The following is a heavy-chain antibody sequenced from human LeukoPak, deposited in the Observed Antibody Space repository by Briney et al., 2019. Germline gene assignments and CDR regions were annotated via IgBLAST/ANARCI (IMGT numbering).Heavy chain of an antibody. CDR1: GFTFDDYA. J-gene: IGHJ4*02. CDR3: ARGGVGSFDY. V-gene: IGHV3-9*01. CDR2: ISWNSGSI. Sequence: GGSLRLSCAASGFTFDDYAMHWVRQAPGKGLEWVSGISWNSGSIGYADSVKGRFTISRDNAKNTLDLQMNGLTVEDTAVYYCARGGVGSFDYWGQGILVTVSS. D-gene: IGHD3-10*01.